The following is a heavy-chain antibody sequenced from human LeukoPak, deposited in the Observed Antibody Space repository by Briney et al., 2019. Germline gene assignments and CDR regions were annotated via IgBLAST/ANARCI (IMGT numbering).Heavy chain of an antibody. CDR1: GFTFSSYA. D-gene: IGHD5/OR15-5a*01. Sequence: GGSLRLSCAASGFTFSSYAMSWVRQAPGKGLEWVSAISGSGGSTYYADSVKGRFTISRDNSKNTLYLQMNSLRAEDTAVYYCAKDLLYDPSGGLDYWGQGTLVTVSS. CDR2: ISGSGGST. CDR3: AKDLLYDPSGGLDY. V-gene: IGHV3-23*01. J-gene: IGHJ4*02.